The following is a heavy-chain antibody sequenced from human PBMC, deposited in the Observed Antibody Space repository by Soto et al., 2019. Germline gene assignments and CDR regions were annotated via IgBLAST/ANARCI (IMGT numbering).Heavy chain of an antibody. D-gene: IGHD3-16*01. V-gene: IGHV1-46*01. CDR1: GYTFTNDY. CDR2: INPSGGST. Sequence: QVQLVQSGAEVKKPGASVKVSCEASGYTFTNDYIHWVRQAPGQGLEWMAVINPSGGSTRYAQKFQGRVTMTRDTSTSTVYMELSSLRSEDTAVYYCAKTYGFLGGYYFDYWGQGTLVTVSS. J-gene: IGHJ4*02. CDR3: AKTYGFLGGYYFDY.